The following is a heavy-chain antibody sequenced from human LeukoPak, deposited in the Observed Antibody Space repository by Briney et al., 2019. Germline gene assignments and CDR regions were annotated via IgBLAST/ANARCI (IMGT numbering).Heavy chain of an antibody. J-gene: IGHJ6*04. CDR2: IKSEGEGATT. CDR1: GFTIGTAW. Sequence: SGGSLRLSCVSFGFTIGTAWMSWVRQAPGKGLEWLGHIKSEGEGATTDYAAPAKGRFAISRDDSKNMIYLQMSSLKIDDTAIYYCIAHFPYFYGFDVWGKGTTVTVSS. CDR3: IAHFPYFYGFDV. V-gene: IGHV3-15*01. D-gene: IGHD3-3*02.